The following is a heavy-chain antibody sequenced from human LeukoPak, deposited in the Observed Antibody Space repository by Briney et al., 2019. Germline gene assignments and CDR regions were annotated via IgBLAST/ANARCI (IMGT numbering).Heavy chain of an antibody. CDR1: GYTFTSYY. V-gene: IGHV1-46*01. CDR2: INPSGGST. J-gene: IGHJ4*02. CDR3: ASSGTTGTTGMDY. Sequence: GASVKVSCTASGYTFTSYYMHWVRQAPGQGLEWMGIINPSGGSTSYAQKFQGRVTMTRDTSTSTVYMELSSLRSEDTAVYYCASSGTTGTTGMDYWGQGTLVTVSS. D-gene: IGHD1-1*01.